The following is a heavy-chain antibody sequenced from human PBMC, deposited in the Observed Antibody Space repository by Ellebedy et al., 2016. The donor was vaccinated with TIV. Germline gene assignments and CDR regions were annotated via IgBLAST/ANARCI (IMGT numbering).Heavy chain of an antibody. CDR2: IVVGSGNT. Sequence: AASVKVSCKASGFTFTKSAVQWVRQARGQRLEWIGWIVVGSGNTHYAQKFQERVTITRDMSTSTAYMELSSLRYEDTAVYYCARGDEFWSGPSYWGQGTLIIVSS. D-gene: IGHD3-3*01. CDR3: ARGDEFWSGPSY. CDR1: GFTFTKSA. J-gene: IGHJ4*02. V-gene: IGHV1-58*01.